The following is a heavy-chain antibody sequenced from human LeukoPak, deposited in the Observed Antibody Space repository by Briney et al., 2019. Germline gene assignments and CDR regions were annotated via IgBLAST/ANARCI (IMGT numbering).Heavy chain of an antibody. J-gene: IGHJ4*02. D-gene: IGHD3-3*01. CDR2: ISGSGGST. CDR1: GFTFSSYA. Sequence: PGGSLRLSCAASGFTFSSYAMSWVRQAPGKGLEWVSAISGSGGSTYYADSVKGRFTISRDNPKNTLYLQMNSLRAEDTAVYYCATTPLEWLFYYFDYWGQGTLVTVSS. V-gene: IGHV3-23*01. CDR3: ATTPLEWLFYYFDY.